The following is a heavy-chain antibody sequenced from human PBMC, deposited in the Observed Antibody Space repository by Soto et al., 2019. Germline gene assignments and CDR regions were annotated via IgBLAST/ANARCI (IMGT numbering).Heavy chain of an antibody. Sequence: GSLRLSCAASGFTFSSYGMHWVRQAPGKGLEWVAVISYDGSNKYYADSVKGRFTISRDNSKNTLYLQMNSLRAEDTAVYYCAKAADVDTAMGVYYYYMDVWGKGTTVTVSS. CDR1: GFTFSSYG. V-gene: IGHV3-30*18. D-gene: IGHD5-18*01. J-gene: IGHJ6*03. CDR2: ISYDGSNK. CDR3: AKAADVDTAMGVYYYYMDV.